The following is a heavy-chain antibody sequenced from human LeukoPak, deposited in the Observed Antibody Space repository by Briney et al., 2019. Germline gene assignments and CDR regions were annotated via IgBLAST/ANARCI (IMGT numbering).Heavy chain of an antibody. CDR1: GFTFSSYE. D-gene: IGHD2/OR15-2a*01. CDR2: ISSSSSYI. CDR3: ARDLSYYFDY. V-gene: IGHV3-21*01. Sequence: GGSLRLSCAASGFTFSSYEMNWVRQAPGKGLEWVSSISSSSSYIYYADSVKGRFTISGDNAKNSLYLQMNSLRDEDTAVYYCARDLSYYFDYWGQGSLVTVSS. J-gene: IGHJ4*02.